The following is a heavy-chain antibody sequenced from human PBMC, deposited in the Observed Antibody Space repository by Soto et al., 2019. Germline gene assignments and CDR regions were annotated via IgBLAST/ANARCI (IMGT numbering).Heavy chain of an antibody. CDR3: GRGIAMKVVVENAAPDKYYLDS. Sequence: ALYGGSFNGYHWSWIRQPPGKGLEWIGEVNNSGSTNYSPSLKSRATISVDTSKNQFSLKLNSVTAADTAVYFCGRGIAMKVVVENAAPDKYYLDSWGQGTLVTVSS. CDR2: VNNSGST. J-gene: IGHJ4*02. CDR1: GGSFNGYH. V-gene: IGHV4-34*01. D-gene: IGHD3-22*01.